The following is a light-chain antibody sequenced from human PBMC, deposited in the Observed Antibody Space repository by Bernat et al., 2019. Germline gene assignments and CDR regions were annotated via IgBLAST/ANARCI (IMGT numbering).Light chain of an antibody. J-gene: IGLJ3*02. Sequence: QSALTQPASVSGSPGQSITISCSGTSSDVGGYNYVAWYQQHPGKAPKLIIYDVSNRPSGVSNLLSGSKSGNTASLTISGLQAEDEADYYCSSYTNTNDRVFGGGTKLTVL. CDR2: DVS. CDR3: SSYTNTNDRV. CDR1: SSDVGGYNY. V-gene: IGLV2-14*01.